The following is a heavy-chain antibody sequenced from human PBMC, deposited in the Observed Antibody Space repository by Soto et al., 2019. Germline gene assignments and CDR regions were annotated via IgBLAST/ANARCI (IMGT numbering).Heavy chain of an antibody. D-gene: IGHD4-17*01. Sequence: QVHLQESGPGLVKPSETLSLSCSVSGGSINKFYWSWIRKTAGKGLEWMGRVYATGTTDYNPSLRGRVAMSVDISRKTFSLRLTSVTAADTGVYYCVRDGSKTLRDWLDPWGQGKLVTVSS. CDR1: GGSINKFY. CDR3: VRDGSKTLRDWLDP. J-gene: IGHJ5*02. CDR2: VYATGTT. V-gene: IGHV4-4*07.